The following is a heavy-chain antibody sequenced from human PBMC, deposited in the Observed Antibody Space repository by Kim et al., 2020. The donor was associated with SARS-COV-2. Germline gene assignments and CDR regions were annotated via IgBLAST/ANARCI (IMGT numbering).Heavy chain of an antibody. CDR1: GYKITDYW. CDR2: ILTDGSSA. CDR3: AIGVSVADF. Sequence: GGSLGLSCVVSGYKITDYWMHWVRQVPGKGLEWVSRILTDGSSASYVDSVQGRFTISRDRAKKTFYLQMDSLREEDTAVYYCAIGVSVADFWGQGTLVSVSS. D-gene: IGHD6-19*01. J-gene: IGHJ1*01. V-gene: IGHV3-74*01.